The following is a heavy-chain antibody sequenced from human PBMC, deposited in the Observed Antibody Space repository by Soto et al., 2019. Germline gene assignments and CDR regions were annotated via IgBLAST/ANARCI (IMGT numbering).Heavy chain of an antibody. CDR1: GFTFSSYA. CDR3: AKDLPLGYGDYLYYFDY. Sequence: PGGSLRLSCAASGFTFSSYAMSWVRQAPGKGLEWVSAISGSGGSTYYADSVKGRFTISRDNSKNTLYLQMNSLRAEDTAVYYCAKDLPLGYGDYLYYFDYWGQGTLVTVSS. CDR2: ISGSGGST. D-gene: IGHD4-17*01. J-gene: IGHJ4*02. V-gene: IGHV3-23*01.